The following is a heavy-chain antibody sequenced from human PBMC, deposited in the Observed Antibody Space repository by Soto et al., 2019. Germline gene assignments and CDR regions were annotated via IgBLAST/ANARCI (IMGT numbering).Heavy chain of an antibody. CDR3: AVQIPSMSGYDPAGAFDI. V-gene: IGHV3-21*01. J-gene: IGHJ3*02. CDR1: GFTFSSYS. CDR2: ISSSSSYI. Sequence: GGSLRLSCAASGFTFSSYSMNWVRQAPGKGLEWVSSISSSSSYIYYADSVKGRFIISRDNAKNSLYLQMNSLRAEDTAVYYWAVQIPSMSGYDPAGAFDIWGQGTMVTVSS. D-gene: IGHD5-12*01.